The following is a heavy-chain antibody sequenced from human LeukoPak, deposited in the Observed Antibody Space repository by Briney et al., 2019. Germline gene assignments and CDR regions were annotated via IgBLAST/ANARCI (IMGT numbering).Heavy chain of an antibody. J-gene: IGHJ4*02. CDR2: ISGSGGST. CDR3: ANQGYCSGGSCYSDLDY. CDR1: GFTFSSYA. Sequence: PGGSLRLSCAASGFTFSSYAMSWVRQAPGKGLEWVSAISGSGGSTYYADSVKGRFTISRDNSKNTLYLQMNSLRAEDTAVYYCANQGYCSGGSCYSDLDYWGQGTLVTVSS. V-gene: IGHV3-23*01. D-gene: IGHD2-15*01.